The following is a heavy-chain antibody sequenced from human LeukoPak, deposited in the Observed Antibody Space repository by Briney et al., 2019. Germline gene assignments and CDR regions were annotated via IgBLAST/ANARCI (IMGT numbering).Heavy chain of an antibody. D-gene: IGHD3-10*01. CDR2: IYISGST. V-gene: IGHV4-4*07. Sequence: SETLSLTCTVSGGSISSYYWSWIRQPAGKGLEWIGRIYISGSTNYNPSLKSRVIIIIDTPKNHFSLTLSSVTAADTAVYYCARSDGYGLVGIWGQGTMVTVSS. CDR3: ARSDGYGLVGI. J-gene: IGHJ3*02. CDR1: GGSISSYY.